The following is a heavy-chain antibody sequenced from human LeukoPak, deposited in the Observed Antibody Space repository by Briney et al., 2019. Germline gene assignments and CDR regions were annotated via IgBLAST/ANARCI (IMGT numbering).Heavy chain of an antibody. CDR2: IDPNSGDT. D-gene: IGHD5-12*01. V-gene: IGHV1-2*02. J-gene: IGHJ4*02. Sequence: HGASVKVSCRTSGYIFAGYNMHWVRQAPGQGLEWRGRIDPNSGDTRISQKFQGRVTVTRDTSISTVYMELRGLRSDDTAIYYCAREGSGFDYYYFDSWGQGTLVTVSS. CDR3: AREGSGFDYYYFDS. CDR1: GYIFAGYN.